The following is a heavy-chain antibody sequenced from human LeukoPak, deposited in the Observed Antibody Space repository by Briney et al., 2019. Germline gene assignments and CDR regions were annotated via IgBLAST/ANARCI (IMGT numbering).Heavy chain of an antibody. CDR1: GFTFSSYW. D-gene: IGHD3-22*01. CDR2: INSDGSST. Sequence: GGSLRLSCAASGFTFSSYWMHWVRQAPGKGLVWVSRINSDGSSTSYADSVKGRFTTSRDNAKNTLYLQMNSLRAEDTAVYYCVRDWGYDSSGYWQKYFDTWGQGTLVTVSS. V-gene: IGHV3-74*01. J-gene: IGHJ4*02. CDR3: VRDWGYDSSGYWQKYFDT.